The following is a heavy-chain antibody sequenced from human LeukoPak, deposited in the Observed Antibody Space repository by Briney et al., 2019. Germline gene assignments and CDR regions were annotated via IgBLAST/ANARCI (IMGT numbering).Heavy chain of an antibody. CDR3: ATREGISSSWTSFDY. J-gene: IGHJ4*02. Sequence: GGSLRLSCAASGFTVSSNYMSWVRQASGKGLEWVANIKQDGSEKYYVDSVKGRFTISRDNAKNSLYLQMNSLRAEDTAVYYCATREGISSSWTSFDYWGQGTLVTVSS. V-gene: IGHV3-7*03. D-gene: IGHD6-13*01. CDR2: IKQDGSEK. CDR1: GFTVSSNY.